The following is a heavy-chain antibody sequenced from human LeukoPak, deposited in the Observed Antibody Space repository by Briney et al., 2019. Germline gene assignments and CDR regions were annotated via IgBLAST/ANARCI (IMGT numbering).Heavy chain of an antibody. CDR2: ISSSGST. CDR1: GDSISSGDYY. Sequence: SETLSLTCTVSGDSISSGDYYWSWIRQPAGKGLEWIGRISSSGSTNYNPSLKSRVTISVDTSKNQFSLKLSSVTAADTAVYYCARESRQQLYNWFDPWGQGTLVTVSS. CDR3: ARESRQQLYNWFDP. D-gene: IGHD6-13*01. V-gene: IGHV4-61*02. J-gene: IGHJ5*02.